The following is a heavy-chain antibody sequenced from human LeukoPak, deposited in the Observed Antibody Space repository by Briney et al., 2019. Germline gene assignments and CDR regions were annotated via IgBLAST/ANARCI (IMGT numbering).Heavy chain of an antibody. D-gene: IGHD6-19*01. Sequence: ASVKVSCKASGYTFTGYYMHWVRQAPGQGLEWMGWINPNSGGTNYAQKFQGRVAMTRDTSISTAYMELSRLRSDDTAVYYCARDGYSSGWYRDYYYYYYMDVWGKGTTVTVSS. CDR1: GYTFTGYY. V-gene: IGHV1-2*02. J-gene: IGHJ6*03. CDR3: ARDGYSSGWYRDYYYYYYMDV. CDR2: INPNSGGT.